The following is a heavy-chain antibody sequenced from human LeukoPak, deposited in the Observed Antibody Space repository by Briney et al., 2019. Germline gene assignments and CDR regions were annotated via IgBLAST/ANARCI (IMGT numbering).Heavy chain of an antibody. Sequence: GGSLRLSCAASGFTVSSNYMSWVRQVPGQELEWGSGIDSGGTTYYADSVKGRFTISRDNSKNTLYLQMNSLTAEHTAIYFCAKVEIAVYDYVWGGDLDYWGQGTLATVPS. V-gene: IGHV3-53*01. CDR1: GFTVSSNY. CDR3: AKVEIAVYDYVWGGDLDY. CDR2: IDSGGTT. J-gene: IGHJ4*02. D-gene: IGHD3-16*01.